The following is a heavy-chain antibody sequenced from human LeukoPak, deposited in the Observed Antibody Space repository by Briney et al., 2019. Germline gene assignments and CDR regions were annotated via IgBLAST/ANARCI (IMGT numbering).Heavy chain of an antibody. J-gene: IGHJ4*02. V-gene: IGHV4-38-2*01. Sequence: PSETLSLTCAVSGYSISSGYYWGWIRQPPGKGLEWIGSIYHSGSTYYNPSLKSRVTISIDTSKNQLSLKLSSVIAADTAVYYCARQSYDSGRLYYTYWGQGTLVTVSS. D-gene: IGHD3-10*01. CDR2: IYHSGST. CDR1: GYSISSGYY. CDR3: ARQSYDSGRLYYTY.